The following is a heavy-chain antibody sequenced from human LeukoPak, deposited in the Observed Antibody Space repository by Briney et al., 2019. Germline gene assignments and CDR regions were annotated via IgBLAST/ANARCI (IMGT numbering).Heavy chain of an antibody. D-gene: IGHD1-26*01. V-gene: IGHV3-74*01. J-gene: IGHJ4*02. CDR3: ARELPFDY. CDR2: ISSDGSTT. CDR1: GFTFSNYW. Sequence: GGSLRLSCAASGFTFSNYWMHWVRQAPGKGLVWVSRISSDGSTTNYADSVKGRLTIARDNAKNTLYLQMNSLRAEDTAVYYCARELPFDYWGQGTLVTVSS.